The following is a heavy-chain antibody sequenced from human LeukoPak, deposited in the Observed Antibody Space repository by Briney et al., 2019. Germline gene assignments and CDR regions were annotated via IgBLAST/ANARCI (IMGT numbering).Heavy chain of an antibody. J-gene: IGHJ6*02. V-gene: IGHV1-2*02. CDR1: GYTFTGYY. D-gene: IGHD6-19*01. CDR2: INPNSGGT. CDR3: ARDPRYSSGWYFGWENQRGYYYGMDV. Sequence: GASVKVSCKASGYTFTGYYIHWVRQAPGQGLEWMGWINPNSGGTNYAQKFQGRVTMTRDTSISTAYMELSRLRSDDTAVYYCARDPRYSSGWYFGWENQRGYYYGMDVWGQGTTVTVSS.